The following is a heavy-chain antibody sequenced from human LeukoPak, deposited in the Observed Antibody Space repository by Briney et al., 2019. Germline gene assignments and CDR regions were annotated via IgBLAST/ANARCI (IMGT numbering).Heavy chain of an antibody. J-gene: IGHJ4*02. V-gene: IGHV4-59*01. D-gene: IGHD3-22*01. Sequence: SETLSLTCAVYGGSFSGSYWSWVRQPPGKGLEWIGYIYYSGSTNYNPSLKSRVTISVDTSKNQFSLKLSSVTAADTAVYYCARGSAYYYDSSGYEFDYWGQGTLVTVSS. CDR3: ARGSAYYYDSSGYEFDY. CDR2: IYYSGST. CDR1: GGSFSGSY.